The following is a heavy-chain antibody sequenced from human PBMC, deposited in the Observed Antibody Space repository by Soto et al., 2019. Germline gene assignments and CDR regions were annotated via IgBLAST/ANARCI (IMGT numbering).Heavy chain of an antibody. CDR1: GFTFSSYE. D-gene: IGHD1-1*01. CDR2: ISSSGSTI. V-gene: IGHV3-48*03. Sequence: EVQLVESGGGLVQPGGSLRLSCAASGFTFSSYEMNWVRQAPGKGLEWVSSISSSGSTIYYADSVKGRFTISRDNPKNSLYLQMSSLRAEDTAVYYCARVGNPLDCWGQGTLVTVSS. CDR3: ARVGNPLDC. J-gene: IGHJ4*02.